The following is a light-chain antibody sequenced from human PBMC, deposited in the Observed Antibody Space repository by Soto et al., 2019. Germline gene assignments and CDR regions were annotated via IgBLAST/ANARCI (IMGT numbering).Light chain of an antibody. J-gene: IGLJ1*01. CDR2: EVS. CDR1: SSDVGSYHL. CDR3: CSYAGSSTSFV. V-gene: IGLV2-23*02. Sequence: QSVLTQPASVSGSPGQSITISCTGTSSDVGSYHLVSWYQQHPGKAPKLMIYEVSKRPSGVSNRFSGSKSGNTASLTISGLQAEDEADYYCCSYAGSSTSFVFGTGSKVTVL.